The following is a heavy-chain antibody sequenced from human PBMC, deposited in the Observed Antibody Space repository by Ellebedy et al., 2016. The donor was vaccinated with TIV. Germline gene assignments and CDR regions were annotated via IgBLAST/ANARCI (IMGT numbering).Heavy chain of an antibody. J-gene: IGHJ5*02. V-gene: IGHV3-48*02. CDR2: ISRTSNII. CDR3: ARDRIAVADNWFDP. CDR1: GFTFSGYG. Sequence: LSLTCAASGFTFSGYGMNWVRQAPGKGLEWISYISRTSNIIYYADSVKGRFTISRDDAKNSLYLQMNSLRDEDPAVYYCARDRIAVADNWFDPWGQGTLVTVSS. D-gene: IGHD6-19*01.